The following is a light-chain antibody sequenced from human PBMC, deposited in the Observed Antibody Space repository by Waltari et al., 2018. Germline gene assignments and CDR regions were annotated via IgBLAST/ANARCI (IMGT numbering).Light chain of an antibody. CDR1: QGIGGW. CDR2: PAS. V-gene: IGKV1-12*01. J-gene: IGKJ5*01. CDR3: QQTDRFPLT. Sequence: DIQMTQSPSSVSASVGDRVTVTCRASQGIGGWLAWYQQKPGKVPKLRIYPASSLESGVPSRFSGSGSGTDFSLTISSLQPEDFATYYCQQTDRFPLTFGQGTRLEIK.